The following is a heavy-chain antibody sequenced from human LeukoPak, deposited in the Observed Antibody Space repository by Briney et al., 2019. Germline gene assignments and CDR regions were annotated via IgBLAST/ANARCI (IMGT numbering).Heavy chain of an antibody. CDR3: AGDTAAAGTWNRYYYYGMDV. V-gene: IGHV3-7*01. CDR2: IKQDGSEK. D-gene: IGHD6-13*01. J-gene: IGHJ6*02. CDR1: GFTFSSYW. Sequence: GGSLRLSCAASGFTFSSYWMSWVRQAPGKGLEWVANIKQDGSEKYYVDSVKGRFTISRDNAKNSLYLQMNSLRAEDTAVYYCAGDTAAAGTWNRYYYYGMDVWGQGTTVTVSS.